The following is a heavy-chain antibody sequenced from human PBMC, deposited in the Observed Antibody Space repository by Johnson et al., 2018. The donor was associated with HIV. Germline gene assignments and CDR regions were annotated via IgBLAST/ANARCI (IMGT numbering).Heavy chain of an antibody. V-gene: IGHV3-30*01. D-gene: IGHD3-9*01. CDR2: ISYDGGNR. CDR1: GFNFNTYT. J-gene: IGHJ3*02. CDR3: ANVYYDILTGYYYDAFDI. Sequence: QVKLVESGGGVVQPGRSLRLFCAVSGFNFNTYTMHWVRQAPGRGLEWVAVISYDGGNRYYADSVKCRFTISRDNSKSTVYLQMNSLRAEDTAVYYCANVYYDILTGYYYDAFDIWGQGTMVTVSS.